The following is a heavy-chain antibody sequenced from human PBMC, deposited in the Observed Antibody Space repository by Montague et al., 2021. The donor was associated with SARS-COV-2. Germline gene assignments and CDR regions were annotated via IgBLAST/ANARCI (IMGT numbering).Heavy chain of an antibody. CDR3: AKDSYYYGLGYGMDV. CDR2: SSGSDGGT. J-gene: IGHJ6*02. CDR1: GFTFSNSA. V-gene: IGHV3-23*01. Sequence: SLSLSCAASGFTFSNSAMNWVRQAPGKGLEWVSGSSGSDGGTHYADSVKGRFTISRDNSKNALYLQMNSLRAEDTALYYCAKDSYYYGLGYGMDVWGQGTTVTVSS. D-gene: IGHD3-10*01.